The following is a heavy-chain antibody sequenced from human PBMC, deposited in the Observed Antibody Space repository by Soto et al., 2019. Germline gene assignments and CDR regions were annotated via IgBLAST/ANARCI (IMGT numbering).Heavy chain of an antibody. CDR2: VSPSGGSA. J-gene: IGHJ6*02. CDR1: GYTFTSHY. D-gene: IGHD1-26*01. V-gene: IGHV1-46*01. CDR3: ARGEQFPYYYGMDV. Sequence: ASVKVSCKTSGYTFTSHYIHWVRQAPGQGLEWMGIVSPSGGSANYAQKFQGRVTITRDTSASTAYMELSSLRSEDTAVYYCARGEQFPYYYGMDVWGQGTTVTVSS.